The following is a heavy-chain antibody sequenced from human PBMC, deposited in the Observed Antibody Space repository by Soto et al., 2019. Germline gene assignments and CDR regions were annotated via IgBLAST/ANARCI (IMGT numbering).Heavy chain of an antibody. CDR2: IYPGDSDT. CDR1: GYSFTSYW. Sequence: GESLKISRKGSGYSFTSYWIGWVRQTPVKGMEGRGIIYPGDSDTRYSPSFQGQVTISADKSISTAYLQWLSLKASDTAMYYCARHGCLISGSCYYYYYGIDVWGQGTTVTVSS. J-gene: IGHJ6*02. D-gene: IGHD2-15*01. V-gene: IGHV5-51*01. CDR3: ARHGCLISGSCYYYYYGIDV.